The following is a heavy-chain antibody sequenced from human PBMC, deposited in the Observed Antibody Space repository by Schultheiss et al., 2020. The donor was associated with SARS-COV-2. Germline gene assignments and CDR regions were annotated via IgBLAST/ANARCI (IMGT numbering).Heavy chain of an antibody. CDR3: AKDFDIEDYYYGRDV. J-gene: IGHJ6*02. D-gene: IGHD5-12*01. CDR2: IWYDGSNK. CDR1: GFTFSSYA. V-gene: IGHV3-30*02. Sequence: GGSLRLSCAASGFTFSSYAMHWVRQAPGKGLEWVAVIWYDGSNKYYADSVKGRFTISRDNSKNTLYLQMNSLRAEDTAVYYCAKDFDIEDYYYGRDVWGQGTTVTGS.